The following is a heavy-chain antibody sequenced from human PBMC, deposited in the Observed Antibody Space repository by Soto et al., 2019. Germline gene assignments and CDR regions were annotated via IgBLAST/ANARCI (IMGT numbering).Heavy chain of an antibody. CDR3: ARGRGALTVVSNWFDP. V-gene: IGHV3-9*01. CDR1: GFNFEDYA. J-gene: IGHJ5*02. D-gene: IGHD2-15*01. Sequence: GGSLRLSCEGFGFNFEDYAMHWIRQAPGKGLEWVSGINWNGGITGYADSVKGRFTVSRDNANNSLHLEMSSLKTEDTALYYCARGRGALTVVSNWFDPWGQGTLVTVSS. CDR2: INWNGGIT.